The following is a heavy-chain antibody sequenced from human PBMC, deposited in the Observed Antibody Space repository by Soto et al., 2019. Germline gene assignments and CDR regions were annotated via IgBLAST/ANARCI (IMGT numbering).Heavy chain of an antibody. CDR1: SSSISSTNW. CDR2: IYHSGST. J-gene: IGHJ3*02. D-gene: IGHD3-22*01. CDR3: ARGQDDSSRYYQNDAFDI. V-gene: IGHV4-4*02. Sequence: SETLSLTCAVSSSSISSTNWWRRVRQPPGKGLEWIGEIYHSGSTNYNPSLKSRVTISVDKSKNQFSLKLSSVTAADTAVYYCARGQDDSSRYYQNDAFDIWGQGTMVT.